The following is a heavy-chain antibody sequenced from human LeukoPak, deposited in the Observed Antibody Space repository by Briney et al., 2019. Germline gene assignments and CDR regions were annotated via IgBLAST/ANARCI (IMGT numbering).Heavy chain of an antibody. D-gene: IGHD3-22*01. J-gene: IGHJ4*02. CDR3: SSDLGGY. CDR1: GFTFSSYA. V-gene: IGHV3-38-3*01. Sequence: PGGSLRLSCAAAGFTFSSYAMSWVRQAPGKGLEWVSSISGGSTYYADSRKGRFTISRDNSKNTLHLQMNSLRAEDTAVYRDSSDLGGYWGQGTLVTVSS. CDR2: ISGGST.